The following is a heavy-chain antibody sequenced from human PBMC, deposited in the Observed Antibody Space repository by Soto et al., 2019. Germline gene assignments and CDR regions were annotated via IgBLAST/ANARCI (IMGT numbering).Heavy chain of an antibody. J-gene: IGHJ1*01. D-gene: IGHD2-15*01. CDR1: GFTFSSYG. CDR2: ISYDGSDK. Sequence: QVQLVESGGGVVQPGRSLRLSCAASGFTFSSYGMHWVRQAPGKGLEWVAVISYDGSDKYYADSVKGRFTISRDNSNNGRDRQMECLRAEDTAVYDCATGLLVPTTYFQHWCRGALVTVSS. CDR3: ATGLLVPTTYFQH. V-gene: IGHV3-30*03.